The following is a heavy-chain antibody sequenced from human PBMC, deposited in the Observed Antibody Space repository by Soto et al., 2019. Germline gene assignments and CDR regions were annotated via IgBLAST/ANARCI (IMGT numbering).Heavy chain of an antibody. D-gene: IGHD6-19*01. CDR1: GGTFGSYA. Sequence: ASVKVSCKASGGTFGSYAISWVRQAPGLGLEWVGGIIPIFGTANYAQKFQGRVTITADESTSTSYMEVNNLRSEDTAVYYCAKVRYSSPMGYYYGMDVWGQGTTVTVSS. J-gene: IGHJ6*02. CDR3: AKVRYSSPMGYYYGMDV. V-gene: IGHV1-69*13. CDR2: IIPIFGTA.